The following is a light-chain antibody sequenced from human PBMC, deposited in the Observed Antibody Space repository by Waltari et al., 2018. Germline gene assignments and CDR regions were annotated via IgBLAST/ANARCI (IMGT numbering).Light chain of an antibody. V-gene: IGKV1-27*01. CDR1: QGISNF. Sequence: DIQMTQSPSSLSASVGDRVTITCRASQGISNFLAWYQQKPGKVPKLLIYAASTLQSGVPSRFSGNESGTDFTLTISGLRPEDVATYYCQKYNSAPFTFDGGTKVEIK. J-gene: IGKJ4*01. CDR3: QKYNSAPFT. CDR2: AAS.